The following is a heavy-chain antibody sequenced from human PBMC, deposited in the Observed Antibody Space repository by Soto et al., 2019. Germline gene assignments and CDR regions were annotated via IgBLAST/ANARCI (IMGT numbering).Heavy chain of an antibody. V-gene: IGHV4-61*01. CDR1: GGSVSSGSYY. D-gene: IGHD3-3*01. CDR2: IYYSGST. J-gene: IGHJ3*02. Sequence: QVQLQESGPGLVKPSETLSLTCTVSGGSVSSGSYYWSWIRQPPGKGLEWIGYIYYSGSTNYNPSIKSRLTIKVDTSKNKYSLTLSSVTAADTAVYYCARDLWSGYYNAFDIWGQGTMVTVSS. CDR3: ARDLWSGYYNAFDI.